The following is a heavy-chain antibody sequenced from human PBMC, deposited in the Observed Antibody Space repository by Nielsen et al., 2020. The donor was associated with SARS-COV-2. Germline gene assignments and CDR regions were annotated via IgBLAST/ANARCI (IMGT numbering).Heavy chain of an antibody. D-gene: IGHD2-8*01. J-gene: IGHJ6*03. CDR1: GFTFDDYA. V-gene: IGHV3-43D*03. CDR3: AKSGSGCTKGVCPYSYTHYYYYYMDV. CDR2: ISWDGGST. Sequence: GGSLRLSCAASGFTFDDYAMHWVRQAPGKGLEWVSLISWDGGSTYYADSVKGRFTISRDNSKNSLYLQMNSLRAEDTALYYCAKSGSGCTKGVCPYSYTHYYYYYMDVWGKGTTVTVSS.